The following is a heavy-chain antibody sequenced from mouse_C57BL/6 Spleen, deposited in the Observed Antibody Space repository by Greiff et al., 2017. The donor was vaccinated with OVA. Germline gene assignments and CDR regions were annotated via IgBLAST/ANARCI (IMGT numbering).Heavy chain of an antibody. V-gene: IGHV1-81*01. Sequence: VQLQQSGAELARPGASVKLSCKASGYTFTSYGISWVKQRTGQGLEWIGEIYPRSGNTYYNEKFKGKATLTADKSSSTAYMELRSLTSEDSAVYFCARSITTVVAREGFDYWGQGTTLTVSS. D-gene: IGHD1-1*01. J-gene: IGHJ2*01. CDR3: ARSITTVVAREGFDY. CDR2: IYPRSGNT. CDR1: GYTFTSYG.